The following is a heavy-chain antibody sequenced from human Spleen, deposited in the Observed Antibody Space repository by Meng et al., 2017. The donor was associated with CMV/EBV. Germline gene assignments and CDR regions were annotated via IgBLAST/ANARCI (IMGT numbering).Heavy chain of an antibody. CDR3: ARDAGIAWPFDY. CDR1: GFTFSCYW. J-gene: IGHJ4*02. CDR2: INSDGSST. D-gene: IGHD2-21*01. Sequence: CAASGFTFSCYWMHWVRQAPGKGLVWVSRINSDGSSTSYADSVKGRFTISRDNSKDTLYLQMDSLRVEDTAVYYCARDAGIAWPFDYWGQGTLVTVSS. V-gene: IGHV3-74*01.